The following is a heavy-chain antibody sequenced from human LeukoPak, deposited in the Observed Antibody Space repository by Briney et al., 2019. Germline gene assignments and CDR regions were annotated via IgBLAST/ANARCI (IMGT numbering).Heavy chain of an antibody. CDR3: GSRRTAMFGVIKGPIDY. V-gene: IGHV4-34*01. D-gene: IGHD3-3*01. J-gene: IGHJ4*02. CDR1: GGSFSDYY. CDR2: INHSGSP. Sequence: SETLSLTCAVYGGSFSDYYWTWIRQPPGKGLEWIGEINHSGSPNNNPSLKSRVSISFDTSKNQFSLKLTSVTAADTAVYYCGSRRTAMFGVIKGPIDYWGQGALVTVSS.